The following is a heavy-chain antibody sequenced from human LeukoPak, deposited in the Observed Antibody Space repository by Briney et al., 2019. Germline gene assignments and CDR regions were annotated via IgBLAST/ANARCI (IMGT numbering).Heavy chain of an antibody. CDR2: INTNTGNP. CDR1: GYTFTSYA. D-gene: IGHD5-24*01. J-gene: IGHJ3*02. CDR3: ARARDGYNYWARSAFDI. Sequence: GASVKVSCKASGYTFTSYAMNWVRQAPGQGLEWMGWINTNTGNPTYAQGFTGRFVFSLDTSVSTAYLQISRLKAEDTAVYYCARARDGYNYWARSAFDIWGQGTMVTVSS. V-gene: IGHV7-4-1*02.